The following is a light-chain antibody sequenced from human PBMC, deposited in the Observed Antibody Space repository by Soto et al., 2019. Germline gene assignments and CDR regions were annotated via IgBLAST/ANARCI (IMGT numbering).Light chain of an antibody. CDR1: SSDVGSYDL. J-gene: IGLJ2*01. Sequence: QSALTQPASVSGSPGQSITISCTGTSSDVGSYDLVSWYQQHPGKAPKLMIYEGTKRPSGVSYRFSGSKSGNTASLTISGLQAEDEADYYCCSYAGSTTVVVFGGGTKLTVL. CDR2: EGT. V-gene: IGLV2-23*03. CDR3: CSYAGSTTVVV.